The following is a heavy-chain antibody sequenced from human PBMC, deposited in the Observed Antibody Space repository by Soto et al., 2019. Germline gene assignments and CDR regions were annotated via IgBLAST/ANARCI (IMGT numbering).Heavy chain of an antibody. Sequence: QLQLQESGPGLVKPSETLSLTCTVSGGSISSSSYYWGWIRQPPGKGLEWIGSIYYSGSTYYNPSLKSRVTISVDTSKNQFSLKLSSVTAADTAVYYCARSSGSDAFDILGQGTMVTVSS. D-gene: IGHD3-3*01. CDR2: IYYSGST. J-gene: IGHJ3*02. V-gene: IGHV4-39*01. CDR3: ARSSGSDAFDI. CDR1: GGSISSSSYY.